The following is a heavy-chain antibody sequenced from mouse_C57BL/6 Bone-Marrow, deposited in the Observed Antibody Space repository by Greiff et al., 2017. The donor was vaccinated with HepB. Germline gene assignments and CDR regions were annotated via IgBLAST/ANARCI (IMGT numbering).Heavy chain of an antibody. CDR3: ARDLVTTVVGNY. CDR1: GYTFTSYW. CDR2: IYPSDSET. Sequence: QVQLQQPGAELVRPGSSVKLSCKASGYTFTSYWMDWVKQRPGQGLEWIGNIYPSDSETHYNQKFKDKATLTGDKSSSTAYMQHSSLTSEDFAIYYCARDLVTTVVGNYWGQGTTLTVSS. D-gene: IGHD1-1*01. J-gene: IGHJ2*01. V-gene: IGHV1-61*01.